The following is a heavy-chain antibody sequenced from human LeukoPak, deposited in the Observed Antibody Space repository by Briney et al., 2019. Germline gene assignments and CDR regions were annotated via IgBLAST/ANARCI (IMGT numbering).Heavy chain of an antibody. CDR3: AKDTSIGRYCTNGVCSPFDY. CDR1: GFTFSSYA. J-gene: IGHJ4*02. D-gene: IGHD2-8*01. CDR2: ISDTGATT. V-gene: IGHV3-23*01. Sequence: GGSLRPSCAGSGFTFSSYAMSWVRQAPGKGLEWVSAISDTGATTYDADSVKGRSTISRDNSRSTLYLQMNSLRAEDTALYYCAKDTSIGRYCTNGVCSPFDYWGQGPLVTVSS.